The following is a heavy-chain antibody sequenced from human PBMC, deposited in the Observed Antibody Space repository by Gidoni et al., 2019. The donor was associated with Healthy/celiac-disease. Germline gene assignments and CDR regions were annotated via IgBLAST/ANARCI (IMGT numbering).Heavy chain of an antibody. J-gene: IGHJ4*02. CDR3: ARKGSSVGY. V-gene: IGHV4-39*01. CDR2: IYYSVIT. D-gene: IGHD3-10*01. Sequence: QLQLQESGPGLVKPSETLSLTCTVSGGSISSSSYYWGWFLQPPGKGLDCIGSIYYSVITYYNPSLKSRVTISVDTSKNQFSLKLSSVTAADTAVYYCARKGSSVGYWGQGTLVTVSS. CDR1: GGSISSSSYY.